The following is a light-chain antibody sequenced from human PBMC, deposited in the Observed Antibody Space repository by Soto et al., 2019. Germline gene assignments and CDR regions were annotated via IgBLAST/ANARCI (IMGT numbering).Light chain of an antibody. V-gene: IGKV3-20*01. CDR3: HQYGSFPHT. Sequence: EIVLTQSPCTLSLSPGERATLSCRASQSVSGSSLAWYQHKPGQAPRLLISGASSRATGVPDRFSGSESGTDFTFIISRLEPEDFGMYYCHQYGSFPHTFGQGTELETK. CDR1: QSVSGSS. CDR2: GAS. J-gene: IGKJ2*01.